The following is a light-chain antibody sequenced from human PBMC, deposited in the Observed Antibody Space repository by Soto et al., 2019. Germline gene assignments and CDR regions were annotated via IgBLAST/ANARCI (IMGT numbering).Light chain of an antibody. J-gene: IGLJ2*01. Sequence: QSVLTQPPSVSGAPGQRVTISCTGSSSNIGAGYDVHWYQQLPGTAPKLLIYGNSNRPSGVPDRFSGSKSGTSASLAITGIQDEDEADYYCQSYDSSHVVFGGGTKLTVL. V-gene: IGLV1-40*01. CDR2: GNS. CDR1: SSNIGAGYD. CDR3: QSYDSSHVV.